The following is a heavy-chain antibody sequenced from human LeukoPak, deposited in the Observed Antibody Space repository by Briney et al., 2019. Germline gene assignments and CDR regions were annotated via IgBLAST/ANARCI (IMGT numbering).Heavy chain of an antibody. J-gene: IGHJ4*02. D-gene: IGHD3-3*01. CDR2: ISSSGSSI. CDR1: GFTFSRYE. Sequence: GGSLRLSCAASGFTFSRYEMNWVREAPGKGLEWVSYISSSGSSIYYADSVKGRFTISRDNAKNLLFLQMNSLRAEDTAIYHCARSLFPFFDYWGQGSLVTVSS. CDR3: ARSLFPFFDY. V-gene: IGHV3-48*03.